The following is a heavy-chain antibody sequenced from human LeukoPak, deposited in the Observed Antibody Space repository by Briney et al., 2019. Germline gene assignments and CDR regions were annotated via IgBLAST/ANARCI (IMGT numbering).Heavy chain of an antibody. CDR2: INHSGST. D-gene: IGHD3-22*01. CDR1: GGSFSGYY. V-gene: IGHV4-34*01. J-gene: IGHJ6*02. CDR3: ARVHSSGYYRPYGMDV. Sequence: SETLSLTCAVYGGSFSGYYWSWIRQPPGKGLEWIGEINHSGSTNYNPSLKSRVTISVDTSKNQFSLKLSSVTAADTAVYYCARVHSSGYYRPYGMDVWGQGTTVTVSS.